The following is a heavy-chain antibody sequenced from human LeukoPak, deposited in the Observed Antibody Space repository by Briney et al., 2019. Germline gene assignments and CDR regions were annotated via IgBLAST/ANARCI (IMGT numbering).Heavy chain of an antibody. Sequence: AGGSLTLSCAASGFTFSSYAMNCGRQAPGKGLEWVSAISGRDGSTYYAASVKSLLSISRDNSKNTLYLQMNSLRAEDTAVYYCAKVHLHDNGDWRWYFDLWGRGTLVTVSS. D-gene: IGHD4-17*01. V-gene: IGHV3-23*01. CDR1: GFTFSSYA. CDR2: ISGRDGST. J-gene: IGHJ2*01. CDR3: AKVHLHDNGDWRWYFDL.